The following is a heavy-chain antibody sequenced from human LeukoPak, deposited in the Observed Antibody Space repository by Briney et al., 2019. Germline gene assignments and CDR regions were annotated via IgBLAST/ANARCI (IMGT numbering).Heavy chain of an antibody. CDR2: ITGGGGTT. CDR3: AKMQGYFDY. J-gene: IGHJ4*02. Sequence: GGSLRLSCEASGLTFSSYGMSWVRQAPGKGLQWVSAITGGGGTTYYADSVKGRFTISRDNSKNMLYLQMNSLGAEDTAVYYCAKMQGYFDYWGQGTLVPVSS. V-gene: IGHV3-23*01. CDR1: GLTFSSYG.